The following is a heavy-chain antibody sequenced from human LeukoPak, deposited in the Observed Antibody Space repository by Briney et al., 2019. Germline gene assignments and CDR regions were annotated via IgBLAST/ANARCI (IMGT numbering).Heavy chain of an antibody. Sequence: GASVKVSCKASGGTFSSYAISWVRQAPGQGLEWMGRIIPILGIANYAQKFQGRVTITADKSTSTAYMELSSLRSEDTAVYYCARDENSVLRYSHYWGQGTLVTVSS. CDR3: ARDENSVLRYSHY. CDR1: GGTFSSYA. V-gene: IGHV1-69*04. J-gene: IGHJ4*02. CDR2: IIPILGIA. D-gene: IGHD3-9*01.